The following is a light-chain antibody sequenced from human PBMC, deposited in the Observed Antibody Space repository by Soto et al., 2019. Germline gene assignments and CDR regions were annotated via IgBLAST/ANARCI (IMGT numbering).Light chain of an antibody. CDR1: SSNFGAGYD. CDR3: QSYDSSLSGWV. V-gene: IGLV1-40*01. Sequence: QSVLTQPPSVSGAPGQRVTVSCTGSSSNFGAGYDVHWYQQLPGTAPKLLIYGNSNRPSGVPDRFSGSKSGTSASLAITGLQAEDEADYYCQSYDSSLSGWVFGGWTKVTVL. CDR2: GNS. J-gene: IGLJ3*02.